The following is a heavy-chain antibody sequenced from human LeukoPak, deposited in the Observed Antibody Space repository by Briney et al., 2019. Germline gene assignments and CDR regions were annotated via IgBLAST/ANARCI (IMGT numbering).Heavy chain of an antibody. CDR1: GFTVSSNY. CDR3: ARGFLTGYYWLGAFDI. Sequence: PGGSLRLSCAASGFTVSSNYMSWVRQAPGKGLAWVSVIYSGGSTYYADSVKGRFTISRHNSKNTLYLQMNSLRAEDTAVYYCARGFLTGYYWLGAFDIWGQGTMVTVSS. CDR2: IYSGGST. V-gene: IGHV3-53*04. D-gene: IGHD3-9*01. J-gene: IGHJ3*02.